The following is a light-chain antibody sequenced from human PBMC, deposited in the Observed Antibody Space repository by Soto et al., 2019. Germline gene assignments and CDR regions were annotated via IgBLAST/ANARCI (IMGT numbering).Light chain of an antibody. J-gene: IGKJ1*01. CDR3: QQYNNWWT. V-gene: IGKV3-15*01. CDR2: GAS. Sequence: EIVMTQSPATLSVSPGERATLSCRASQSVSNNLAWYQKKTGQAPRLLIYGASTMATGIPARFSGGGSGTEFTLTISILQSEDFAVYYCQQYNNWWTFGQGTRVEIK. CDR1: QSVSNN.